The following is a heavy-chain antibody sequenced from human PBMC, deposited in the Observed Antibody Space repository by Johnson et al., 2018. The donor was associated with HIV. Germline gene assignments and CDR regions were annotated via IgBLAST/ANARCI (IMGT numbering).Heavy chain of an antibody. CDR1: VFTFDDYA. V-gene: IGHV3-66*02. Sequence: VQLVESGGGLVQPGRSLRLSCAASVFTFDDYAMHWVRQAQGKGLECVSVITRGGSTYYADSVKGRFTISRDNSKNTLYLQMNSLRAEDTAVYYCARDYSSPMGFAFDIWGQGTMVTVSS. CDR2: ITRGGST. J-gene: IGHJ3*02. D-gene: IGHD6-13*01. CDR3: ARDYSSPMGFAFDI.